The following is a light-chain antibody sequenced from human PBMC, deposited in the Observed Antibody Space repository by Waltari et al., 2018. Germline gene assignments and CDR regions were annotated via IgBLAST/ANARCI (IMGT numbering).Light chain of an antibody. CDR1: HGWSSY. CDR3: QQYNSYPFT. V-gene: IGKV1-5*03. CDR2: KTS. Sequence: CRASHGWSSYLAWYQQKPGKAPKLLIYKTSSLETGVPSSFSGTGSGTEFTLTISSLQPDDIATYYCQQYNSYPFTFGPGTKVDIK. J-gene: IGKJ3*01.